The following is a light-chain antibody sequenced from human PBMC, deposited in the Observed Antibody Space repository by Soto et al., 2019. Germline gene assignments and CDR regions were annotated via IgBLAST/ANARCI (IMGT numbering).Light chain of an antibody. J-gene: IGLJ2*01. CDR3: CSYAGSYNVV. CDR2: DVI. Sequence: QSVLTQPRSVSGSPGQSVTISCTGTRSDVGGYGYVSWYQQYPGKAPKLMIYDVIKRPSGVPDRFSGSKSGNTASLTISGLQAEDEADYYCCSYAGSYNVVFGGGTKLTVL. CDR1: RSDVGGYGY. V-gene: IGLV2-11*01.